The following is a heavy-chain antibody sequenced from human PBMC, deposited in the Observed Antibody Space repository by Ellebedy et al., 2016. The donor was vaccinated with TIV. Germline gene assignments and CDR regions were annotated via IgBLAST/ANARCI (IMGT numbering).Heavy chain of an antibody. Sequence: SETLSLTXTVSGDFINRGDYYWSWIRQPPGKGLEWIGNIYYSGTTYDNPSLKSRVTISVETSKNQFSLKLSSVTAADTAVYYCARGPPNLNYSGSGSYLRAFRYWGQGTLVTVSS. CDR1: GDFINRGDYY. CDR2: IYYSGTT. V-gene: IGHV4-30-4*01. D-gene: IGHD3-10*01. J-gene: IGHJ4*02. CDR3: ARGPPNLNYSGSGSYLRAFRY.